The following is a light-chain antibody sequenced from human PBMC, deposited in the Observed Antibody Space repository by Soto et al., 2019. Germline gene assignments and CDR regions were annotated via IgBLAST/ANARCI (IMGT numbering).Light chain of an antibody. V-gene: IGKV1-39*01. CDR3: QQSSITPLT. CDR1: QTISTY. J-gene: IGKJ4*01. Sequence: DVQMTQSPSSLSASVGDRVVITCRASQTISTYLNWYRQKPGKAPELLIYGTSNLESGGPSRFSGSGSGTEFTLTISSLRPDDFATYFCQQSSITPLTFGGGTKVEIK. CDR2: GTS.